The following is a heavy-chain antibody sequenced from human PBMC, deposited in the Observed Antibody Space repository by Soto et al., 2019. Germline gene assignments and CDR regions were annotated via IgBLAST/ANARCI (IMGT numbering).Heavy chain of an antibody. D-gene: IGHD6-19*01. CDR2: INPSGGST. CDR3: ARENPGIAVAGLEYFQH. CDR1: GYTFTSYY. Sequence: GASVKVSCKASGYTFTSYYMHWVRQAPGQGLGWMGIINPSGGSTSYAQKFQGRVTMTRDTSTSTVYMELSSLRSEDTAGYYCARENPGIAVAGLEYFQHWGQGTLVTVSS. V-gene: IGHV1-46*01. J-gene: IGHJ1*01.